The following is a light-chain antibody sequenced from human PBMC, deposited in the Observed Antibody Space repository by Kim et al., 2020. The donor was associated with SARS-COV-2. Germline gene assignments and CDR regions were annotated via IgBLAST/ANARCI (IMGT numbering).Light chain of an antibody. CDR1: KLGDKY. CDR3: QAWDSSTVV. V-gene: IGLV3-1*01. Sequence: SVSPGQTASITCSGDKLGDKYACWYQQKPGQSPVLVIYQDSKRPSGIPERFSGTNSGNTATLTISGTQAMDEADYYCQAWDSSTVVFGGGTKLTVL. J-gene: IGLJ2*01. CDR2: QDS.